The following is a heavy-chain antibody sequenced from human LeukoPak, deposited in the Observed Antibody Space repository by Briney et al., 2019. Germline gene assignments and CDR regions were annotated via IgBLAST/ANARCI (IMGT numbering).Heavy chain of an antibody. CDR2: ISSSGSTI. V-gene: IGHV3-48*03. D-gene: IGHD3-22*01. Sequence: GGSLRLSCAASGFTFSSYEMNWVRQAPGKGLEWVSYISSSGSTIYYADSVKGRFTISRDNAKNSLYLQMNSLRAEDTAVYYCAELGLTYYYDSSGYYYPYYFDYWGQGTLVTVSS. J-gene: IGHJ4*02. CDR3: AELGLTYYYDSSGYYYPYYFDY. CDR1: GFTFSSYE.